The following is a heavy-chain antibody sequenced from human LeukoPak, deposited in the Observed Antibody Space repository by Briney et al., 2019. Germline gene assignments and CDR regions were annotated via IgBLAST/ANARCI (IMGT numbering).Heavy chain of an antibody. CDR2: IYPDDSDT. V-gene: IGHV5-51*01. J-gene: IGHJ4*02. D-gene: IGHD1-1*01. Sequence: GESLKISCKGPAYSFTNYWIGWVRQLPGKGLEWMGIIYPDDSDTRYSPSFQGQVTISADKSISTAYLQWSSLKASDTAMYYCAKGYLYFDSWGQGTLVTVSS. CDR1: AYSFTNYW. CDR3: AKGYLYFDS.